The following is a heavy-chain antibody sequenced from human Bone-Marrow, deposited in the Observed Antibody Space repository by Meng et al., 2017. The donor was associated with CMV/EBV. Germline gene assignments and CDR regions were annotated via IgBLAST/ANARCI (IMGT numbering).Heavy chain of an antibody. J-gene: IGHJ4*02. D-gene: IGHD6-13*01. CDR3: ARGASGQLGY. CDR1: GYTFTSYG. V-gene: IGHV1-18*01. Sequence: ATLKAPCKASGYTFTSYGISWVRQAPGQGLEWMGWISAYNGNTNYAQKLQGRVTMTTDTSTSTAYMELSSLRSEDTAVYYCARGASGQLGYWGQGTLVTVSS. CDR2: ISAYNGNT.